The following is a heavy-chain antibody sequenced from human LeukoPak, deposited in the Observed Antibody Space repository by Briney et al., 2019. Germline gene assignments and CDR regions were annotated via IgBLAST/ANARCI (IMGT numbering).Heavy chain of an antibody. CDR2: IYTSGST. Sequence: SETLSLTCTVSSGSLSTYYWNWIRQPAGKGLEWIGRIYTSGSTNYNPSLQSRVTMSVDASKNQFSLKLSSVTAADTAVYYCARHGIAVAGTSVYFDYWGQGTLVTVSS. D-gene: IGHD6-19*01. CDR3: ARHGIAVAGTSVYFDY. J-gene: IGHJ4*02. CDR1: SGSLSTYY. V-gene: IGHV4-4*07.